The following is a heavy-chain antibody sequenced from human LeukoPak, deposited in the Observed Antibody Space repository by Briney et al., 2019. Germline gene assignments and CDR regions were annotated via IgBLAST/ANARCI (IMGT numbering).Heavy chain of an antibody. J-gene: IGHJ5*02. CDR2: IKQDGSEK. Sequence: PGGSLRLSCAVSEFSVSSNYMNWVRQAPGKGLEWVANIKQDGSEKYYVDSVKGRFTISRDNAKNSLYLQMNSLRAEDTAVYYCARIAVAGRGNWFDPWGQGTLVTVSS. D-gene: IGHD6-19*01. V-gene: IGHV3-7*01. CDR3: ARIAVAGRGNWFDP. CDR1: EFSVSSNY.